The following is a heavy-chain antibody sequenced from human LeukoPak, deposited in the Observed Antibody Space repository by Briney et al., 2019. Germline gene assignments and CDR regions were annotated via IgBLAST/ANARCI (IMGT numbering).Heavy chain of an antibody. D-gene: IGHD3-3*01. CDR3: AKDSEYYDFWSGCMDV. V-gene: IGHV3-23*01. J-gene: IGHJ6*02. Sequence: GGSLRLSCAASGFTFSSYAMSWVRQAPGKGLEWVSAISGSGGSTYYADSVKGRFTISRDNSKNTLYLQMNSLRAEDTAVYYCAKDSEYYDFWSGCMDVWGQGTTVTVSS. CDR1: GFTFSSYA. CDR2: ISGSGGST.